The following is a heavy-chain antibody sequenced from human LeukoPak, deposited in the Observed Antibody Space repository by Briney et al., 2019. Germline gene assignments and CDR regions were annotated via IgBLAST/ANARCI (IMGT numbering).Heavy chain of an antibody. CDR1: GFTFSSYS. Sequence: GGSLRLSCAASGFTFSSYSMNWVRQAPGKGLEWVSSISSSSSYIYYADSVKGRFTISRDNAKNSLYLQMNSLGAEDTAVYYCARDRYSSGSRPDYWGQGTLVTVSS. J-gene: IGHJ4*02. CDR3: ARDRYSSGSRPDY. D-gene: IGHD6-19*01. V-gene: IGHV3-21*01. CDR2: ISSSSSYI.